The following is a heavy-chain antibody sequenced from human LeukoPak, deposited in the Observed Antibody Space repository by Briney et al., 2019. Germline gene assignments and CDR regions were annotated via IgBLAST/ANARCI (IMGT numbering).Heavy chain of an antibody. CDR3: AREWIQLWGAHMDV. J-gene: IGHJ6*03. CDR2: INPNSGGT. CDR1: GYTFTGYY. D-gene: IGHD5-18*01. V-gene: IGHV1-2*02. Sequence: ASVKVSCKASGYTFTGYYMHWVRQAPGQGLEWMGWINPNSGGTNYAQKFQGRVTMTRDTSISTAYMELSSLRSEDTAVYYCAREWIQLWGAHMDVWGKGTTVTISS.